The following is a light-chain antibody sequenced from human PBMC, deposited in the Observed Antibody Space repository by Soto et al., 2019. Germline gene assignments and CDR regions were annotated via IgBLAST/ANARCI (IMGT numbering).Light chain of an antibody. Sequence: QSALTQPASVSGSPGQSITISCTGTSSDAGNYNLVSWYQHHPGKAPKPMIYEGSKRPSGVSNRFSGSNSGTTASLTISGLQAEDEADYYCCSYAGSRVFGGGTKVTVL. CDR3: CSYAGSRV. J-gene: IGLJ3*02. V-gene: IGLV2-23*01. CDR2: EGS. CDR1: SSDAGNYNL.